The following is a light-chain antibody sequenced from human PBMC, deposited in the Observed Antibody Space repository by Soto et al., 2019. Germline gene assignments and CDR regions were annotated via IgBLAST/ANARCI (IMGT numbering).Light chain of an antibody. V-gene: IGKV1D-13*01. Sequence: AIQLTQFPSSLSASVGDRVTITCRASQVIGSALAWYHQKPGKPPKLLIYDASRLESGVPSRFSGSGSGTDFTLTISSLQTEDFTTFYCQQFNDYPFTFGPGTRVDIK. J-gene: IGKJ3*01. CDR1: QVIGSA. CDR3: QQFNDYPFT. CDR2: DAS.